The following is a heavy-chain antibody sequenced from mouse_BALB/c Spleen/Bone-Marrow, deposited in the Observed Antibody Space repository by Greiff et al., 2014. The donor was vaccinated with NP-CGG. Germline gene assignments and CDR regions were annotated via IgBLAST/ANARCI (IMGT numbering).Heavy chain of an antibody. CDR2: IYPYNGGT. D-gene: IGHD2-2*01. CDR1: GYTFTDYY. J-gene: IGHJ3*01. CDR3: ARSGSGYDGFAY. Sequence: VQLQQSGPELVKPGASVKISCKASGYTFTDYYMHWVKQSHGKSLEWIGYIYPYNGGTDYNQKFKSKATLTVDNSSSTAYMELRSLTSEDSAVYYCARSGSGYDGFAYWGQGTLVTVSA. V-gene: IGHV1S29*02.